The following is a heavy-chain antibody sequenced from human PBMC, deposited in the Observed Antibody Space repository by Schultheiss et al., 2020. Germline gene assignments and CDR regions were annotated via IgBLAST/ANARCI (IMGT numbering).Heavy chain of an antibody. Sequence: GGSLRLSCAASGFTFSSYAMHWARQAPGKGLEWVAVISYDGSNKYYADSVKGRFTISRDNSKNTLYLQMNSLRAEDTAVYYCARVHNWNYFDYWGQGTLVTVSS. CDR2: ISYDGSNK. V-gene: IGHV3-30-3*01. CDR1: GFTFSSYA. CDR3: ARVHNWNYFDY. J-gene: IGHJ4*02. D-gene: IGHD1-20*01.